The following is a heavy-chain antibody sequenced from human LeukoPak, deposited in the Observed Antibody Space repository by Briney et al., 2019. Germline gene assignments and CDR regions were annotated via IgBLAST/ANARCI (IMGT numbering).Heavy chain of an antibody. J-gene: IGHJ3*02. CDR3: AREVRWPEWAFDI. V-gene: IGHV1-2*02. CDR2: INPNSGGT. CDR1: GYTFTGYY. Sequence: ASVKVSCKASGYTFTGYYMHWVRQAPGQGLEWMGWINPNSGGTNYAQKFQGRVTMTRDTSISTAYMELRSLRSDDTAVYYCAREVRWPEWAFDIWGQGTMVTVSS. D-gene: IGHD5-24*01.